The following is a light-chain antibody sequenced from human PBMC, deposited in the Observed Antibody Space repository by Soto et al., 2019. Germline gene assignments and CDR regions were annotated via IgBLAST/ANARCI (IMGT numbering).Light chain of an antibody. J-gene: IGLJ1*01. V-gene: IGLV2-14*01. CDR2: EVS. Sequence: QSALTQPAAVSGSPGQSITISCTGTSSDVGGYNHVSWYQQHPGKVPKLMIYEVSNRPSGVSNRFSGSKSGNTASLPISGLQAEDESDYYCSSYTGSSPLYVFGTGTKVTVL. CDR3: SSYTGSSPLYV. CDR1: SSDVGGYNH.